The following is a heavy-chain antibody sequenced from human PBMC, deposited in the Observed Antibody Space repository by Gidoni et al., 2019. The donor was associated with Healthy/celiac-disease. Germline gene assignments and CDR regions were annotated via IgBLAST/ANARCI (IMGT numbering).Heavy chain of an antibody. Sequence: EVQLLESGGGLVQPGGSLRLSCAASGFTFSSHAMSWVRQAPGKGLAWVSAISGSGGSTYYADSVKGRFTISRDNSKNTLYLQMNSLRAEDTAVYYCAKDSMITFGGVIVPAYWGQGTLVTVSS. CDR1: GFTFSSHA. D-gene: IGHD3-16*02. J-gene: IGHJ4*02. CDR2: ISGSGGST. V-gene: IGHV3-23*01. CDR3: AKDSMITFGGVIVPAY.